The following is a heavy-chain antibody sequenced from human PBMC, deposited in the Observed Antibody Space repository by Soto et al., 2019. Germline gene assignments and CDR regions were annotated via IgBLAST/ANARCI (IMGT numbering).Heavy chain of an antibody. V-gene: IGHV3-53*04. Sequence: EVQLVESGGGLVQPGGSLRLSCAASGFTVSSNYMRWVRQAPGKGLEWVSVIYSGGSTYYADSGKGRFTSSRHTSKNTLYLQMNSLRAEDTAVYYCARTPTWYGTVWFDPWGQGTLVTVSS. D-gene: IGHD1-7*01. J-gene: IGHJ5*02. CDR3: ARTPTWYGTVWFDP. CDR2: IYSGGST. CDR1: GFTVSSNY.